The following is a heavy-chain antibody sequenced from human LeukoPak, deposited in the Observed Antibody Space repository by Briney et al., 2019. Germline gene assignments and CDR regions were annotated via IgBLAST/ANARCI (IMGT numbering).Heavy chain of an antibody. D-gene: IGHD4-17*01. CDR1: GFTFSSYS. CDR3: ARDSRTVTTHWSFDL. V-gene: IGHV3-21*01. Sequence: GGSLRLSCASSGFTFSSYSMNWVRQAPGKGLEWVSSISTGSRNVYYADSVKGRFTISRDNAKNSLYLQMNSLRVEDTAVFYCARDSRTVTTHWSFDLWGRGTLVTVSS. CDR2: ISTGSRNV. J-gene: IGHJ2*01.